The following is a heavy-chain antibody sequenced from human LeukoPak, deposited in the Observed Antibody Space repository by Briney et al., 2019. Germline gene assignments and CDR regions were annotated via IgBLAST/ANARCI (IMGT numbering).Heavy chain of an antibody. CDR3: TTYSRAWYHSDC. CDR1: GFTFSDAW. D-gene: IGHD6-19*01. Sequence: GGSLRLSCAASGFTFSDAWMSWVRQAPGKGLEWVGRIKSKTDDGTAEYAAPVKGRFTISRDDSKNTLYLQMNSLKTEDTAVYYCTTYSRAWYHSDCWGQGTLVTVSS. V-gene: IGHV3-15*01. CDR2: IKSKTDDGTA. J-gene: IGHJ4*02.